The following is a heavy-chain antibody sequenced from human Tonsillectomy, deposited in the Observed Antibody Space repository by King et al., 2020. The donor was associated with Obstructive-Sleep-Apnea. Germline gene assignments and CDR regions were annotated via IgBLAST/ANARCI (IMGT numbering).Heavy chain of an antibody. V-gene: IGHV4-39*07. CDR1: GGSISSSSYY. CDR3: ARDRGSRAAVGSDY. D-gene: IGHD2-15*01. CDR2: IYYSGST. Sequence: QLQESGPGLVKPSETLSLTCTVSGGSISSSSYYWGWIRQPPGKGLEWIGSIYYSGSTYYNPSLKSRVTISVDTSKNQFSLKLSSVTAADTAVYYCARDRGSRAAVGSDYWGQGTLVTVSS. J-gene: IGHJ4*02.